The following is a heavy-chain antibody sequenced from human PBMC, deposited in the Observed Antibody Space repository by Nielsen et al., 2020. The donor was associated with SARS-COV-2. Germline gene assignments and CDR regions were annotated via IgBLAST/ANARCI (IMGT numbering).Heavy chain of an antibody. CDR2: INTNTGNP. D-gene: IGHD2-2*01. CDR3: ARRYCSSTSCYVGYYYYYMDV. J-gene: IGHJ6*03. CDR1: GYTFTSYA. V-gene: IGHV7-4-1*02. Sequence: ASVKVSCKASGYTFTSYAMNWVRQAPGRGLEWMGWINTNTGNPTYAQGFTGRFVFSLDTSVSTAYLQISSLKAEDTAVYYCARRYCSSTSCYVGYYYYYMDVWGKGTTVTVSS.